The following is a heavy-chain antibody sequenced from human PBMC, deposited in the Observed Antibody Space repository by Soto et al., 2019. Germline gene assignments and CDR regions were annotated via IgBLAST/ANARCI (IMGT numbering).Heavy chain of an antibody. CDR3: ERGRLFSSGRTDYYYYGMDV. J-gene: IGHJ6*02. D-gene: IGHD3-22*01. CDR2: INHSGST. V-gene: IGHV4-34*01. Sequence: SETLSLTCAVYGGSFSGYYWSWIRQPPGKGLEWIGEINHSGSTNYNPSLKSRVTISVETSKNKFSLKLSSVTAADTAVYYCERGRLFSSGRTDYYYYGMDVCGQGKTVTVS. CDR1: GGSFSGYY.